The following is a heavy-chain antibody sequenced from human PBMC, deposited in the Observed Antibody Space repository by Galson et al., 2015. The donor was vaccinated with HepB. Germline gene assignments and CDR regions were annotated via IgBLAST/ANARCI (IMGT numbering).Heavy chain of an antibody. CDR2: ISSNGGST. J-gene: IGHJ4*02. CDR1: GFTFNNYA. Sequence: SLRLSCAASGFTFNNYAMHWVRQAPGKGLEYVSGISSNGGSTYYADSVKGRFTTSRDNSKNKLYLQMSSLRADDTAVYYCVKDWAYCGGNCYSYFDYWGQGTLVTVSS. V-gene: IGHV3-64D*06. CDR3: VKDWAYCGGNCYSYFDY. D-gene: IGHD2-21*02.